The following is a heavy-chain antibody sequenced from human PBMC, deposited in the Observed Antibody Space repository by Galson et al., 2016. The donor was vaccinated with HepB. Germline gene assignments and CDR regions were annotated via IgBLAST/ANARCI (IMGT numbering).Heavy chain of an antibody. CDR1: GGSFSTYF. V-gene: IGHV1-69*13. CDR2: IIPIYGIP. CDR3: ARASAVAGTYHPSDY. D-gene: IGHD6-19*01. Sequence: SVKVSCKASGGSFSTYFISWVRQAPGQGLEWMGGIIPIYGIPNYAQKFRGRVTITADESTSSAYMELTSLRSEDTAVYYCARASAVAGTYHPSDYWGQGTLVIVSP. J-gene: IGHJ4*02.